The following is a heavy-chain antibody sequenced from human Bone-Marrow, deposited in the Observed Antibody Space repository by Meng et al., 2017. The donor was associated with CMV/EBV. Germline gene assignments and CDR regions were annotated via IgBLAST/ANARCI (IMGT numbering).Heavy chain of an antibody. J-gene: IGHJ4*02. CDR3: AGSHDYGDYLYYFDY. D-gene: IGHD4-17*01. V-gene: IGHV3-30*02. CDR2: IRYDGSNK. Sequence: GGSLRLSCAASGFTFSSYGMHWVRQAPGKGLEWVAFIRYDGSNKYYADSVKGRFTISRDNSKNTLYLQMNSLRAEDTAVYYCAGSHDYGDYLYYFDYWGQGTLVTVS. CDR1: GFTFSSYG.